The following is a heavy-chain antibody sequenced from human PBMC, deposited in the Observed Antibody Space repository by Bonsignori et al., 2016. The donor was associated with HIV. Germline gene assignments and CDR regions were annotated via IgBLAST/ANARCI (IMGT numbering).Heavy chain of an antibody. J-gene: IGHJ4*02. V-gene: IGHV3-49*04. CDR2: IRSKAYGGTT. D-gene: IGHD5-12*01. Sequence: GGSLRLSCTASGFTFGDYAMSWVRQAPGKGLEWVGFIRSKAYGGTTEYAASVKGRFTISRDDSKSIAYLQMNSLKTEDTAVYYCTREQGPYEGLDYWGQGTLVTVSS. CDR1: GFTFGDYA. CDR3: TREQGPYEGLDY.